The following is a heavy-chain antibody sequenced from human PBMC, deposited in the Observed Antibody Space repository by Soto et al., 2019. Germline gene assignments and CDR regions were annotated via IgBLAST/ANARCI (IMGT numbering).Heavy chain of an antibody. CDR3: ARSPLDRMEGHYFDY. CDR2: ISSSSSTI. V-gene: IGHV3-48*01. D-gene: IGHD3-22*01. J-gene: IGHJ4*02. Sequence: GGSLRLSCAASGFTFSSYSMNWVRQAPGKGLEWVSYISSSSSTIYYADSVKGRFTISRDNAKNSLYLQMNSLRAEDTAVYYCARSPLDRMEGHYFDYWGQGTLVTVSS. CDR1: GFTFSSYS.